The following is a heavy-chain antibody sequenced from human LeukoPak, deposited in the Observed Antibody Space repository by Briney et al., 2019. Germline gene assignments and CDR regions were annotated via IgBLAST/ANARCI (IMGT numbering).Heavy chain of an antibody. D-gene: IGHD4-17*01. V-gene: IGHV4-30-2*01. J-gene: IGHJ4*02. Sequence: SQTLSLTCAVSGGSISSGGYSWSWIRQPPGKGLEWIGYIYHSGSTYYNPSLKSRVTISVDTSKNQFSLKLSSVTAADTAVYYCARGTTSPVAFDYWGQGTLVTVSS. CDR2: IYHSGST. CDR3: ARGTTSPVAFDY. CDR1: GGSISSGGYS.